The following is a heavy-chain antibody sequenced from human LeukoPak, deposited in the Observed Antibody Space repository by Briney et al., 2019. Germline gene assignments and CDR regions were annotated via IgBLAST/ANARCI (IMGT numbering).Heavy chain of an antibody. Sequence: ASVEVSCKASGYTFTSYDINWVRQATGQGLEWMGWMNPNSGNTGYAQKFQGRVTITRNTSISTAYMELSSLRSEDTAVYYCAGAPYVWGGFNYWGQGTLVTVSS. CDR2: MNPNSGNT. CDR3: AGAPYVWGGFNY. V-gene: IGHV1-8*03. CDR1: GYTFTSYD. J-gene: IGHJ4*02. D-gene: IGHD3-16*01.